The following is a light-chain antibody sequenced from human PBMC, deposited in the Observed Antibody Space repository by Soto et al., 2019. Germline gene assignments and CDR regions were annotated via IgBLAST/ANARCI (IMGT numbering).Light chain of an antibody. CDR1: KIGTKS. CDR2: DDN. Sequence: SYELTQAPSVSVAPGQTARFTCGGDKIGTKSVHWHQQKPGQAPVLVVYDDNDRPSGIPERFSGSKSGNTVTLTISRVEAGDEADYYCQVWDRTTDFVVFGGGTKFTVL. V-gene: IGLV3-21*02. CDR3: QVWDRTTDFVV. J-gene: IGLJ2*01.